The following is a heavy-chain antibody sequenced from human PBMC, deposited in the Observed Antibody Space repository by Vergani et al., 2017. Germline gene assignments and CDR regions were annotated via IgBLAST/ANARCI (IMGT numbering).Heavy chain of an antibody. V-gene: IGHV4-38-2*01. CDR3: ARTVLSSGDFDY. CDR2: IYHSGST. CDR1: GYSISSGYY. D-gene: IGHD3-22*01. Sequence: QVQLQESCPGLVKPSETLSLTCAVSGYSISSGYYWGWIRQPPGKGLEWIGSIYHSGSTYYNPSLKSRVTISVDTSKNQFSLKLSSVTAADTAVYYCARTVLSSGDFDYWGQGTLVTVSS. J-gene: IGHJ4*02.